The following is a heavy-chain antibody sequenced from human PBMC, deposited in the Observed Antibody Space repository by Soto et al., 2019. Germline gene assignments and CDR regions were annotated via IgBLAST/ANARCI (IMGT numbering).Heavy chain of an antibody. J-gene: IGHJ6*02. CDR2: IYYSGST. D-gene: IGHD2-2*01. CDR1: GGSISSGGYY. CDR3: ARASKDIVLVPAAVPYYYYGMDV. V-gene: IGHV4-31*03. Sequence: SETLSLTCTVSGGSISSGGYYWSWIRQHPGKGLEWIGYIYYSGSTYYNPSLKSRVTISVDTSKNQFSLKLSSVTAADTAVYYCARASKDIVLVPAAVPYYYYGMDVWGQGTTVTVSS.